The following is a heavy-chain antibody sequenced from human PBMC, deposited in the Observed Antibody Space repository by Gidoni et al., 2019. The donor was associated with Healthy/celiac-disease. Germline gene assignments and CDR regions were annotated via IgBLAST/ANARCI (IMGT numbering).Heavy chain of an antibody. J-gene: IGHJ2*01. Sequence: SNKYYADSVKGRFTISIDNSKNTLYLQMNSLRAEDTAVYYCARDLDDGYFDLWGRGTLVTVSS. CDR2: SNK. CDR3: ARDLDDGYFDL. V-gene: IGHV3-30*01.